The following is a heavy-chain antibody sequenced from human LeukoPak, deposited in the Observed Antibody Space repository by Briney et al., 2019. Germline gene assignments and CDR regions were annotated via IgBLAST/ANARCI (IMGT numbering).Heavy chain of an antibody. CDR1: AFIFTAYD. D-gene: IGHD6-13*01. CDR3: AREWYPYGMDV. CDR2: ISSSGNTI. V-gene: IGHV3-48*03. Sequence: PGGSLRLSCAASAFIFTAYDMNWVRQAPGKGLEWVSYISSSGNTISYADSVKGRLTISRDNAGNSLYLQMNSLRAEDTAIYYCAREWYPYGMDVWGQGTTVTVS. J-gene: IGHJ6*02.